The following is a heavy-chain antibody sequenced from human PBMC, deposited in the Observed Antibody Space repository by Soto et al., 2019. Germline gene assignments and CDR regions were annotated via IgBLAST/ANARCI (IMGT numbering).Heavy chain of an antibody. V-gene: IGHV1-2*04. CDR1: GYTFTGYY. Sequence: ASVKVSCKASGYTFTGYYMHWVRQAPGQGLEWMGWINPNSGGTNYAQKFQGWVTMTRDTSISTAYMELSRLRSDDTAVYYCAREAFGNYDILMALGMDVRGQGTTVTVSS. CDR3: AREAFGNYDILMALGMDV. CDR2: INPNSGGT. J-gene: IGHJ6*02. D-gene: IGHD3-9*01.